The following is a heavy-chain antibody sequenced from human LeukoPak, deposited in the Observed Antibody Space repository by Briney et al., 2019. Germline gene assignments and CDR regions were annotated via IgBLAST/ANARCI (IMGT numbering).Heavy chain of an antibody. CDR3: AKEAVPVAIVLSWSWFDP. CDR1: GFTFSDFW. CDR2: IKHDGTEK. V-gene: IGHV3-7*04. J-gene: IGHJ5*02. D-gene: IGHD2-2*01. Sequence: PGGSLRLSCAASGFTFSDFWMTWVRQAPGRGLEWVANIKHDGTEKYYLDSVKGRFTVSRDNAKNSLFLQMNSLRAEDTAIYYCAKEAVPVAIVLSWSWFDPWGQGTLVTVSS.